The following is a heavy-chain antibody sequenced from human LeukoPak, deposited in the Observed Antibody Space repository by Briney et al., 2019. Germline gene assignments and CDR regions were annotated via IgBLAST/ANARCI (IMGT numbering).Heavy chain of an antibody. D-gene: IGHD5-18*01. Sequence: GGSLRLSCAASGXTFSSYNMNWVRQAPGKGLEWVSSISSGSTYIYYADSVKGRFSISRDNAKNSLYLQMNSLRAEDTAVYYCARDHHPFTAWGQGTLVTVSS. J-gene: IGHJ4*02. CDR3: ARDHHPFTA. CDR1: GXTFSSYN. V-gene: IGHV3-21*01. CDR2: ISSGSTYI.